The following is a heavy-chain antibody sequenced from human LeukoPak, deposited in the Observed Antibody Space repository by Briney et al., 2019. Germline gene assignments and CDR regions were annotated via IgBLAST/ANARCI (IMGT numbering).Heavy chain of an antibody. CDR3: AKDLVATTQWLVSYAFDI. J-gene: IGHJ3*02. CDR1: GFTFSIYA. CDR2: ISGSGGST. V-gene: IGHV3-23*01. D-gene: IGHD6-19*01. Sequence: GGSLRLSCAASGFTFSIYAMSWVRQAPGKGLEWVSAISGSGGSTYYADSVKGRFTISRDNSKNTLYLQMNSLRAEDTAVYYCAKDLVATTQWLVSYAFDIWGQGTMVTVSS.